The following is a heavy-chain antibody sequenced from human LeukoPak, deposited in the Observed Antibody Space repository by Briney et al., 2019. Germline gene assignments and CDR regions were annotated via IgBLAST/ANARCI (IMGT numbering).Heavy chain of an antibody. CDR2: IYTSGST. CDR3: ARRGIDYSNSYFYYMDV. V-gene: IGHV4-4*09. J-gene: IGHJ6*03. CDR1: GGSISSYS. Sequence: SETLSLTCTVSGGSISSYSGSWIRQPPGKGLEWIGYIYTSGSTNYNPSLKSRVTISVDTSKNRFSLKLSSVTAADTAVYYCARRGIDYSNSYFYYMDVWGKGTTVTVSS. D-gene: IGHD4-11*01.